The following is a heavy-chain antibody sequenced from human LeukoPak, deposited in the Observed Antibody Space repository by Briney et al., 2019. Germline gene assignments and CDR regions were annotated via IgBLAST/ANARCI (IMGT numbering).Heavy chain of an antibody. Sequence: GGSLRLSCAASGFTFSSYSMNWVRQAPGKGLEWVSSISSSSSYIYYADSVKGRFTISRDNAKNSLYLQMNSLRAEDSALYYCAKNEGPAPGTLGGYWGQGTLVTVSS. CDR2: ISSSSSYI. J-gene: IGHJ4*02. V-gene: IGHV3-21*04. D-gene: IGHD1/OR15-1a*01. CDR3: AKNEGPAPGTLGGY. CDR1: GFTFSSYS.